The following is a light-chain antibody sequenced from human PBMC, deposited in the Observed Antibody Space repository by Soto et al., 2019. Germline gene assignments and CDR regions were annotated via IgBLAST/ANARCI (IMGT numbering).Light chain of an antibody. CDR1: SSDVGGYNY. J-gene: IGLJ3*02. Sequence: QSALTQPPSASGSPGQSVAISCTGTSSDVGGYNYVSWYQQHPGKAPKLMIYEVNKRPSGVPDRFSGSKSGNTASLTVSGLQAEDEADYYCQAWDSSVVFGGGTKLTVL. V-gene: IGLV2-8*01. CDR3: QAWDSSVV. CDR2: EVN.